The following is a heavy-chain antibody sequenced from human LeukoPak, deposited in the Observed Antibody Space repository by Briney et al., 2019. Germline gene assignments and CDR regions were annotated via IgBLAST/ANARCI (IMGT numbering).Heavy chain of an antibody. CDR1: GFTFGSYA. J-gene: IGHJ4*02. D-gene: IGHD2-15*01. Sequence: GGSLRLSCAASGFTFGSYAMNWVRQAPGKGLEWVSAISATGDRAYYADSVEGRFTISRDNAKNSLYLQMHSLRAEDTAVYYCVRDNPRCCGVVPANIDDFWGQGTLVTVSS. CDR2: ISATGDRA. CDR3: VRDNPRCCGVVPANIDDF. V-gene: IGHV3-23*01.